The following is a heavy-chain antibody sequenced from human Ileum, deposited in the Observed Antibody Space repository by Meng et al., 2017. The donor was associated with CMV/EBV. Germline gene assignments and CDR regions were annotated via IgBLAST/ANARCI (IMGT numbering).Heavy chain of an antibody. CDR3: ARDQAGFDY. J-gene: IGHJ4*02. CDR1: GFPFINAW. V-gene: IGHV3-21*01. CDR2: ISSSSSYI. Sequence: EVQLVESGGGLVKPGGSLRLSCAASGFPFINAWMSWVRQAPGKGLEWVSSISSSSSYIYYADSVKGRFTISRDNAKNSLYLQMNSLRAEDTAVYYCARDQAGFDYWGQGTLVTVSS.